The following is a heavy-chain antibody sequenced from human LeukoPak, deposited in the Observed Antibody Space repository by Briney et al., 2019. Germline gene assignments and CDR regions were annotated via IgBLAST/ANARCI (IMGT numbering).Heavy chain of an antibody. Sequence: SVRVSRKASGGTFSSYTITWVRQAPGQGLEWMGGIIPTFGSANYAQKFQGRVTITADESTSTAYMELRSLRSDDTAVYYCARSLTHEEIDYWGQGTLVTVSS. CDR2: IIPTFGSA. V-gene: IGHV1-69*01. D-gene: IGHD3-9*01. CDR1: GGTFSSYT. CDR3: ARSLTHEEIDY. J-gene: IGHJ4*02.